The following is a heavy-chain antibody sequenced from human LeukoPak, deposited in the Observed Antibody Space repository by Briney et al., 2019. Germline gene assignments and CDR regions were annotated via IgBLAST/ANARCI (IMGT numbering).Heavy chain of an antibody. J-gene: IGHJ4*02. V-gene: IGHV3-7*03. CDR1: GYIFSSYW. CDR3: ARLGPASSGWPESFDY. CDR2: IKRDGSEK. Sequence: PGGSLRLSCVGSGYIFSSYWMNWVRQAPGKGLEWVANIKRDGSEKYYVDSVKGRFTISRDNAKNSLDLQMNSLRVEDTAVYYCARLGPASSGWPESFDYWGQGTLVTVSS. D-gene: IGHD6-19*01.